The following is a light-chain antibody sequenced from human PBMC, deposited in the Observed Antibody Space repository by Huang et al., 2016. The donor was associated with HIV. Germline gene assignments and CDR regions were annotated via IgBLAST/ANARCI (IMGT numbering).Light chain of an antibody. Sequence: DVQMTQSPSSLSASVGERVTITCRARQSISSYLNWYQKKPGKAPKLLIYAASSLQSGVPSRFRGSGSGTDYTLTISSLQPEDFATYYCQQSYSTLKWTFGQGTKVEIK. V-gene: IGKV1-39*01. CDR1: QSISSY. CDR2: AAS. CDR3: QQSYSTLKWT. J-gene: IGKJ1*01.